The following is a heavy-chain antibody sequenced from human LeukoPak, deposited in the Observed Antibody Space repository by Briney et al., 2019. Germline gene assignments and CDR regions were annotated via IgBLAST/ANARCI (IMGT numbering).Heavy chain of an antibody. D-gene: IGHD3-22*01. V-gene: IGHV5-51*01. CDR1: GYRFTSYW. Sequence: GESLKISCQGSGYRFTSYWIGWVRQMPGKGLEWMGIIYPGDSETRYSPPFQGQVTISADKSTSTAYLQWSSLKASDTAMYFCARHRGYYYDTTSDGFDIWGQGTMVTVSS. CDR2: IYPGDSET. CDR3: ARHRGYYYDTTSDGFDI. J-gene: IGHJ3*02.